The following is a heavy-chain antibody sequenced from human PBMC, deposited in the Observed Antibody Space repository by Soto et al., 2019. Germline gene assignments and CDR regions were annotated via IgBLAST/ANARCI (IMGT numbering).Heavy chain of an antibody. J-gene: IGHJ5*02. CDR1: GGSISSSSYY. V-gene: IGHV4-39*01. CDR3: ARILPTRIVVVPAATVYNWFDP. Sequence: PETLSLTCTVSGGSISSSSYYWGWIRQPPGKGPEWIGNIDYSGSTYYNPSLKSRVTISVDTSKNQFSLKLSSATAAATAVYYCARILPTRIVVVPAATVYNWFDPLGQGTLVTVSS. CDR2: IDYSGST. D-gene: IGHD2-2*01.